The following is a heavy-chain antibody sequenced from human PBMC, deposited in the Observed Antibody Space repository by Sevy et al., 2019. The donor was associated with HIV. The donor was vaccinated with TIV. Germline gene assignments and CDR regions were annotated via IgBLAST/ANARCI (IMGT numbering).Heavy chain of an antibody. D-gene: IGHD4-17*01. CDR1: GGSISSGGYY. CDR2: IYYSGST. J-gene: IGHJ5*02. Sequence: SETLSLTCTVSGGSISSGGYYWSWIRQHPGKGLEWIGYIYYSGSTYYTPSLKSRVTISVDTSKNQFSLKLSSVTAADTAVYYCARGYGDYPSGWFDPWGQGTLVTVSS. CDR3: ARGYGDYPSGWFDP. V-gene: IGHV4-31*03.